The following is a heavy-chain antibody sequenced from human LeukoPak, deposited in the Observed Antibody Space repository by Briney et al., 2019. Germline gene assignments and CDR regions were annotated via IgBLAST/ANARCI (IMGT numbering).Heavy chain of an antibody. V-gene: IGHV3-48*04. Sequence: GGSLRLSCVASGFTFNKYSRNWVRQAPGKGLEWVSYISRDSSNINYADSVRGRFSISRDNAKNSLSLQMNSLRAEDTAFYYCARESRPEGRLIDIDFWGQGTLVTVSS. CDR3: ARESRPEGRLIDIDF. D-gene: IGHD1-1*01. J-gene: IGHJ4*02. CDR2: ISRDSSNI. CDR1: GFTFNKYS.